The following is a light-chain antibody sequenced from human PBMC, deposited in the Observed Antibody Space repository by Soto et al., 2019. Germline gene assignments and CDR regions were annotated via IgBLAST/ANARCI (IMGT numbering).Light chain of an antibody. V-gene: IGLV1-44*01. Sequence: QSVLTQSPSTSATPGQGVSISCSGRNSNIGSNTVSWYHQVPGTAPKVVIYSSDQRPSGVPDRLSASKSGTSAFLAISGLQSADESDYYCVAWDDRLNGWVFGGGTKLTVL. J-gene: IGLJ3*02. CDR3: VAWDDRLNGWV. CDR1: NSNIGSNT. CDR2: SSD.